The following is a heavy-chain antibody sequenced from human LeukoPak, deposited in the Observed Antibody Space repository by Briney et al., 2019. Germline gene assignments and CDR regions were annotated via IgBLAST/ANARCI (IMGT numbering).Heavy chain of an antibody. CDR3: ARDDIVVVPAAIAPPPGAFDI. CDR1: GYSISSGYY. CDR2: IYHSGST. V-gene: IGHV4-38-2*02. D-gene: IGHD2-2*01. J-gene: IGHJ3*02. Sequence: PSETLSLTCTVSGYSISSGYYWGWIRQPPGKGLEWIGSIYHSGSTYYNPSLKSRVTMSVDTSKNQFSLKLSSVTAADTAVYYCARDDIVVVPAAIAPPPGAFDIWGQGTMVTVSS.